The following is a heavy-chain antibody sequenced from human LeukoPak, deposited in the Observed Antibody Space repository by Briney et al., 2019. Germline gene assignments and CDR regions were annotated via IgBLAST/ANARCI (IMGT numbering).Heavy chain of an antibody. CDR2: INPNSGGT. J-gene: IGHJ3*02. V-gene: IGHV1-2*04. D-gene: IGHD3-22*01. CDR3: ARSVARACYYDSSGPNAFDI. CDR1: GYTFTGYY. Sequence: GASVKVSCKASGYTFTGYYMHWVRQAPGQGLEWMGWINPNSGGTNYAQKFQGWVTMTRDTSISTAYMELSRLRSDDTAVYYCARSVARACYYDSSGPNAFDIWGQGTMVTVSS.